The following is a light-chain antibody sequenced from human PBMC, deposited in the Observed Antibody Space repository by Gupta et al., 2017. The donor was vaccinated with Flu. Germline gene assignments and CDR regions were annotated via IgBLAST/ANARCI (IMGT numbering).Light chain of an antibody. CDR3: QQYYRSPLT. CDR2: WAS. CDR1: QSVLYSSNSKNY. V-gene: IGKV4-1*01. J-gene: IGKJ2*01. Sequence: DLVLTQSPASLAVSLGERATINCKSSQSVLYSSNSKNYLAWYQPKPGQTPKLLMYWASTRESGVPDRLSGSGSGTEFTLTISRLKAEDLAVYYCQQYYRSPLTFGQGTKLEIK.